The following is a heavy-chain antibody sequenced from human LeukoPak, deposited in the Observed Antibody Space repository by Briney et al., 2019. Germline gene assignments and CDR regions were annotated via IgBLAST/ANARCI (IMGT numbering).Heavy chain of an antibody. CDR2: ISTRSTYT. J-gene: IGHJ4*02. CDR3: AREQYSGYGPDY. CDR1: GFIFSSQS. V-gene: IGHV3-21*01. Sequence: GGSLRLSCVGSGFIFSSQSMNWVRQAPGKGLEWVSSISTRSTYTYYADSVKGRFIISRDNARNSLFLQMNSLRAEDTALYYCAREQYSGYGPDYWGQGTLVTVSS. D-gene: IGHD5-12*01.